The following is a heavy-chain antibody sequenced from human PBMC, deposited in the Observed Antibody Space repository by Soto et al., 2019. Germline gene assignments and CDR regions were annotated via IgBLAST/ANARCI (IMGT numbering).Heavy chain of an antibody. J-gene: IGHJ4*02. CDR1: GFAFSTYS. CDR2: ITSSSSYI. Sequence: PGGSLRLSCAASGFAFSTYSMNWVRQAPGKGLEWVSSITSSSSYIYYADSVKGRFTISRDNAKNSLYLQMNSLGAEDTAVYYCARALGSYYKGCDYWGQGALVTVAS. CDR3: ARALGSYYKGCDY. D-gene: IGHD3-10*01. V-gene: IGHV3-21*01.